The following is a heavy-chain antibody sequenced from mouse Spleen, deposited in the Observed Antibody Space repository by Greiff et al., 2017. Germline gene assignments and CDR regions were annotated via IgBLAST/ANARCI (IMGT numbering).Heavy chain of an antibody. V-gene: IGHV1-64*01. J-gene: IGHJ2*01. Sequence: VQVVESGAELVKPGASVKLSCKASGYTFTSYWMRWVKQRPGQGLEWIGMIHPNSGSTNYNEKFKSKATLTVDKSSSTAYMQLSSLTSEDSAVYYCARIDGSYGYFDYWGQGTTLTVSS. CDR2: IHPNSGST. D-gene: IGHD1-1*02. CDR1: GYTFTSYW. CDR3: ARIDGSYGYFDY.